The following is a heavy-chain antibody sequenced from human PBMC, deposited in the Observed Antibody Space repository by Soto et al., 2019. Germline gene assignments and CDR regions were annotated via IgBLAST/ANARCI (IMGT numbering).Heavy chain of an antibody. D-gene: IGHD1-26*01. V-gene: IGHV3-30*18. CDR1: GFTFSSYG. CDR3: AKDRGYSGSYGGGDAFDI. CDR2: ISYDGSNK. J-gene: IGHJ3*02. Sequence: QPGGSLRLSCAASGFTFSSYGMHWVRHAPGKGLEWVAVISYDGSNKYYADSVKGRFTISRDNSKNTLYLQMNSLRAEDTAVYYCAKDRGYSGSYGGGDAFDIWGQGTMVTVSS.